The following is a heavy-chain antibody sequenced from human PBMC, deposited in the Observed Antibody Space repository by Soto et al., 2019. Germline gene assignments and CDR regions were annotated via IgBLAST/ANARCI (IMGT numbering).Heavy chain of an antibody. Sequence: SETLSLTCTVSGDSVNNYYWSWIRQPPGKRLEWIGCIYYTGSTTYNPSLETRVTMSVDTSKNQFSLKLNSVNAADTAVYYCAKYRRTEAEGFTLDYWGRGALVTVSS. J-gene: IGHJ4*02. CDR3: AKYRRTEAEGFTLDY. CDR2: IYYTGST. V-gene: IGHV4-59*02. D-gene: IGHD6-13*01. CDR1: GDSVNNYY.